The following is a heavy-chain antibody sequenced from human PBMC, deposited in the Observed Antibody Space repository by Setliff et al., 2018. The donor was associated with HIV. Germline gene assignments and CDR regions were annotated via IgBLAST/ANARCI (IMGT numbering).Heavy chain of an antibody. J-gene: IGHJ6*03. CDR1: GGSISSGSYY. CDR2: IYTSGNT. V-gene: IGHV4-61*09. Sequence: SETLSLTCTVSGGSISSGSYYWSWIRQPAGKGLEWIGHIYTSGNTNHNPSLKSRVTISVDTSENQFSLKLSSVTAADTAVCYCARGNSRRLRVHYYYYYMDVWGKGTTVTVSS. CDR3: ARGNSRRLRVHYYYYYMDV. D-gene: IGHD4-17*01.